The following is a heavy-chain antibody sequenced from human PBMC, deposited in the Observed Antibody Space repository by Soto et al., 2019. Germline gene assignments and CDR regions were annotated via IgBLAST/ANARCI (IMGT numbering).Heavy chain of an antibody. CDR1: GGSFSGYY. V-gene: IGHV4-34*01. CDR2: INHSGST. J-gene: IGHJ6*02. Sequence: SETPSLTCAVYGGSFSGYYWSWIRQAPGKGLEWIGEINHSGSTNYNPSLKSRVTISVDTSKNQFSLKLSSVTAADTAVYYCASLYYYDSSGYYSYYGMDVWGQGTTVTVSS. CDR3: ASLYYYDSSGYYSYYGMDV. D-gene: IGHD3-22*01.